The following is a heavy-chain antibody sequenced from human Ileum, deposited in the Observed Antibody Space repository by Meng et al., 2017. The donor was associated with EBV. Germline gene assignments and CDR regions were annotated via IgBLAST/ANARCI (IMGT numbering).Heavy chain of an antibody. CDR1: GGSISRSDW. V-gene: IGHV4-4*02. Sequence: QGQLQGSGPGLVKPSETLSRTCAVSGGSISRSDWWSWVRQPPGKGLEWIGETSHSGSTNYSPSLKSRVTISLDKSKNQLSLKLNSVTAADTAVYYCASSDYYRSDYWGQGTLVTVSS. CDR2: TSHSGST. J-gene: IGHJ4*02. D-gene: IGHD3-22*01. CDR3: ASSDYYRSDY.